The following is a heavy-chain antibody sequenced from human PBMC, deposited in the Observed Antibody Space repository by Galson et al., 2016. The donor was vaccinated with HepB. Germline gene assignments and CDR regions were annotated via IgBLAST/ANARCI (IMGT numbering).Heavy chain of an antibody. V-gene: IGHV3-33*01. CDR3: ARQEGHNWNLRSGGFDY. D-gene: IGHD1-20*01. Sequence: SLRLSCAASGFTFSSSALHWVRQAPGKGLGWVAVIWYDGSNKYYADSVKGRFTISRDNSKNTLYLQMNSLRAEDTAVYYCARQEGHNWNLRSGGFDYWGQGTLVTVSS. CDR1: GFTFSSSA. J-gene: IGHJ4*02. CDR2: IWYDGSNK.